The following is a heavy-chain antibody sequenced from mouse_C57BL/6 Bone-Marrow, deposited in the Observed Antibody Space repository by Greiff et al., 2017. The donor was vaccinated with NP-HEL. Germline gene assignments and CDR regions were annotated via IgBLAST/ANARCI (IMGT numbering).Heavy chain of an antibody. Sequence: QVQLQQSGAELARPGASVKLSCKASGYTFTNYGISWVKQRTGQGLEWIGEIYPRSGNTYYNEKFKGKATLTADKSSSTAYMELRSLTSEDSAVYFCARKVYYSNYVFAYWGQGTLVTVSA. CDR2: IYPRSGNT. V-gene: IGHV1-81*01. D-gene: IGHD2-5*01. J-gene: IGHJ3*01. CDR3: ARKVYYSNYVFAY. CDR1: GYTFTNYG.